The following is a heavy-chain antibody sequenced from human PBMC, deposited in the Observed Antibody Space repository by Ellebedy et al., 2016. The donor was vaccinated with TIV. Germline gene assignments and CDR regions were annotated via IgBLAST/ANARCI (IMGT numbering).Heavy chain of an antibody. V-gene: IGHV3-74*01. D-gene: IGHD4-23*01. Sequence: GESPKISCAASGFTVTTDYMNWVRQAPGKGLMWVARVNSDGSSTAYADSVKGRFSISRDNAKNNLSLQINSLRAEDTAVYYCATGDGQSCQTHFQYWGQGTQVTVSS. CDR1: GFTVTTDY. J-gene: IGHJ4*02. CDR3: ATGDGQSCQTHFQY. CDR2: VNSDGSST.